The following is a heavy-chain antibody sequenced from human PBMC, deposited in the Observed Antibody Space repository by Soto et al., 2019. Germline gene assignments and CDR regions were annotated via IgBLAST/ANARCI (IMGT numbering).Heavy chain of an antibody. CDR2: ISSSGSTI. D-gene: IGHD3-22*01. CDR3: ARDLEIVVVPALDY. V-gene: IGHV3-48*03. J-gene: IGHJ4*02. CDR1: GFTFSSYE. Sequence: GGSLRLSCAASGFTFSSYEMNWVRQAPGKGLECVSYISSSGSTIYYADSVKGRFTISRDNAKNSLYLQMNSLRAEDTAVYYCARDLEIVVVPALDYWGQGTLVTVSS.